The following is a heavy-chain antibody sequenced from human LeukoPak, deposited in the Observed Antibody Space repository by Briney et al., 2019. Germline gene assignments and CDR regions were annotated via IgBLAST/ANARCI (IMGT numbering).Heavy chain of an antibody. Sequence: PGGSLRLSCTASGFKFSPFSMNWARQAPGKGLEWLSYISSTSSAIYYADSVKGRFTISRDNAKNSLYLQMDSLRAEDTAIYYCARVIGSYGDSAYWGQGTLVTVSS. CDR3: ARVIGSYGDSAY. D-gene: IGHD3-16*01. CDR2: ISSTSSAI. J-gene: IGHJ4*02. V-gene: IGHV3-48*04. CDR1: GFKFSPFS.